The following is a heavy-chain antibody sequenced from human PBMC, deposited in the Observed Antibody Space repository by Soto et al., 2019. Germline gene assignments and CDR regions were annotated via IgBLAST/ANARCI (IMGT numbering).Heavy chain of an antibody. Sequence: ASVKVSCKASGYTFTSYAMHWVRQAPGQRLEWMGWINAGNGNTKYSQKFQGRVTITRDTSASTAYMELSSLRTDDTAGYYCASIGYCSGGSCRSRHAFDIWGQGTMVTVSS. V-gene: IGHV1-3*01. CDR2: INAGNGNT. D-gene: IGHD2-15*01. CDR1: GYTFTSYA. CDR3: ASIGYCSGGSCRSRHAFDI. J-gene: IGHJ3*02.